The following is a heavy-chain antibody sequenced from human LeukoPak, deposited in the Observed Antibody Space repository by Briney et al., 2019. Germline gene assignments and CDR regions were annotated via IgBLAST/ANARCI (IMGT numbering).Heavy chain of an antibody. CDR1: GGSISSGGYY. D-gene: IGHD4-23*01. J-gene: IGHJ4*02. Sequence: SETLSLTCTVSGGSISSGGYYWSWIRQHPGKGLEWIGYIYYSGSTYYNPSLKSRVTISVDTSKNQFSLKLSSVTAADTAVYYCAGVRSTVGWRSFDYWGQGILVTVSS. CDR2: IYYSGST. CDR3: AGVRSTVGWRSFDY. V-gene: IGHV4-31*03.